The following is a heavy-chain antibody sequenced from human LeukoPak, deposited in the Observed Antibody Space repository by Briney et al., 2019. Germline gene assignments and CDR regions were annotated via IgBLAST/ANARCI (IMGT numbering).Heavy chain of an antibody. CDR2: ISSSSSYI. D-gene: IGHD2-2*01. CDR1: GFTFSSYS. Sequence: GGSLRLXCAASGFTFSSYSMNWVRQAPGKGLEWVSSISSSSSYIYYADSVKGRFTISRDNAKNSLYLQMNSLRAEDTAVYYCARAPVYCSSTSCYSPSGFDYWGQGTLVTASS. CDR3: ARAPVYCSSTSCYSPSGFDY. V-gene: IGHV3-21*01. J-gene: IGHJ4*02.